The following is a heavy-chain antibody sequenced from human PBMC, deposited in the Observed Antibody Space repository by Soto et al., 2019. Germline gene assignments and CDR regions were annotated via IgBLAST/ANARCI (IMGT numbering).Heavy chain of an antibody. Sequence: PGGSLRLSCEASGFAFSDFYMSWTRQAPGKGLEWISYISGGGTTVFYADSVKCRFTISRDNAQKSLYLQLDSLTSEDTAIYYCARDREPSVYHGMAVWGQGTTVTVSS. CDR3: ARDREPSVYHGMAV. CDR2: ISGGGTTV. V-gene: IGHV3-11*01. CDR1: GFAFSDFY. J-gene: IGHJ6*02.